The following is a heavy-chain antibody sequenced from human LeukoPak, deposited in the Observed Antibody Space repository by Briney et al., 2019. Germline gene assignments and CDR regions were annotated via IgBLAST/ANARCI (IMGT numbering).Heavy chain of an antibody. D-gene: IGHD5/OR15-5a*01. CDR1: GLTFSSYA. Sequence: GGSLRLSCAASGLTFSSYAMSWVRQAPGQGLEWVTVIYFGGTTYYADSVKGRFTIPRDNSKNTVYLQMNSLRVEDTAVYYCARGDGVYVYWGQGTLVTVSS. CDR3: ARGDGVYVY. J-gene: IGHJ4*02. V-gene: IGHV3-53*01. CDR2: IYFGGTT.